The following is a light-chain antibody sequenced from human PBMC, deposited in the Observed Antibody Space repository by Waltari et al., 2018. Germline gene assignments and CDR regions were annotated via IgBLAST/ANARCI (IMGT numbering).Light chain of an antibody. CDR1: HNVNNNY. CDR2: SIS. Sequence: EVVLTQSPGTLSSSPGETVSLSCRASHNVNNNYLAWYQQRPGQSPRRLMYSISNRAPGIPDRFWGSGSGTDFTLTISRLEPEDFAVYYCQQYGNAPITFGQGTR. CDR3: QQYGNAPIT. V-gene: IGKV3-20*01. J-gene: IGKJ5*01.